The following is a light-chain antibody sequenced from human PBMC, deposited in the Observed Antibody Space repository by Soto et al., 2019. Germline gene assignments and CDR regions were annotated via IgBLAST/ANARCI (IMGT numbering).Light chain of an antibody. CDR3: ATWDDSLNGVV. CDR1: SSNIGTNT. CDR2: SND. J-gene: IGLJ2*01. V-gene: IGLV1-44*01. Sequence: QSVLTQPPSASWTPGQRVSISCSGGSSNIGTNTVNWYQHLPGTAPKLLIFSNDERPSGVPDRFSGSKSGTSASLAISGLQSDDEADYYCATWDDSLNGVVFGGGTQLTVL.